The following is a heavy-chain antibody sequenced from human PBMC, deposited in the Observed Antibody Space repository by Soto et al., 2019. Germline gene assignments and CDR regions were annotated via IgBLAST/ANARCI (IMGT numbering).Heavy chain of an antibody. D-gene: IGHD6-13*01. J-gene: IGHJ4*02. CDR3: ASRHSSPYFDY. CDR1: GGSISSGDYC. CDR2: IYYSGST. Sequence: PSETLSLTCTVSGGSISSGDYCWSCIRQPPGKGLEWIGSIYYSGSTYYNPSLKSRVTISVDTSKNQFSLKLNSVTAADTAVYYCASRHSSPYFDYWGQGTLVTVSS. V-gene: IGHV4-30-4*01.